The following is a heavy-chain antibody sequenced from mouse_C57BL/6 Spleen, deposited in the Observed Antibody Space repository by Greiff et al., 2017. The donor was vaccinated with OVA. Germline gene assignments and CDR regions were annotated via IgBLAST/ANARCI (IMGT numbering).Heavy chain of an antibody. V-gene: IGHV1-50*01. CDR3: ANSPNYCDY. D-gene: IGHD2-12*01. J-gene: IGHJ2*01. CDR1: GYTFTSYW. Sequence: QVQLKQPGAELVKPGASVKLSCKASGYTFTSYWMQWVKQRPGQGLEWIGEIDPSDSYTNYNQKFKGKATLTVDTSSSTAYMQLSSLTSEDSAVYYCANSPNYCDYWGQGTTLTVSS. CDR2: IDPSDSYT.